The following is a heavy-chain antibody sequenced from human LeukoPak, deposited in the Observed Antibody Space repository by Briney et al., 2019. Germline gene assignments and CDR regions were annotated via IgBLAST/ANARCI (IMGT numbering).Heavy chain of an antibody. J-gene: IGHJ4*02. CDR1: GFTFSSYA. V-gene: IGHV3-30*04. CDR2: ISYDGSNK. CDR3: ARDRDSSGCFDY. D-gene: IGHD3-22*01. Sequence: GRSLRLSCAASGFTFSSYARHWVRQAPGKGLEWVAVISYDGSNKYYADSVKGRFTISRDNSKNTLYLQMNSLRAEDTAVYYCARDRDSSGCFDYWGQGTLVTVSS.